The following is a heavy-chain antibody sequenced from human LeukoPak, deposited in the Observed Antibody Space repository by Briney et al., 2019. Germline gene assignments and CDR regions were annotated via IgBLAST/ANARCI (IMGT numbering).Heavy chain of an antibody. J-gene: IGHJ4*02. D-gene: IGHD3-10*01. CDR2: LYYTGNS. CDR1: GGSVSSGTYY. V-gene: IGHV4-61*01. Sequence: PSETLSLTCTVSGGSVSSGTYYWSWIRQPPGKGLEWIGFLYYTGNSNYVPSLKSRITMSADTSKNQFSLKLTSVTAADTAVYYCARGTNYYGSGDYWGQGTLVTVSS. CDR3: ARGTNYYGSGDY.